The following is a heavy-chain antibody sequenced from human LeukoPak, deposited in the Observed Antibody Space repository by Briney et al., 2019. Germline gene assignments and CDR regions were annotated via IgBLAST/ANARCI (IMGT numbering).Heavy chain of an antibody. CDR3: ARDRGTYCSGGSCYSIPDWFDP. CDR2: IYHSGST. CDR1: GYSISSGYY. V-gene: IGHV4-38-2*02. D-gene: IGHD2-15*01. J-gene: IGHJ5*02. Sequence: SETLSLTCTVSGYSISSGYYWGWIRPPPGKGLEWIGSIYHSGSTYYNPSLKSLVTISVDTSKNQFSLKLSSVTAADTAVYYCARDRGTYCSGGSCYSIPDWFDPWGQGTLVTVSS.